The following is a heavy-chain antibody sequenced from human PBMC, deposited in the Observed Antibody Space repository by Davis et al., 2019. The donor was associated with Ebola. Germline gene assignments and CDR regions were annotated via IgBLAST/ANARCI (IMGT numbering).Heavy chain of an antibody. J-gene: IGHJ5*02. D-gene: IGHD1-26*01. Sequence: AASVKVSCKASGYTFTSYYMHWVRQAPGQGLEWMGIINPSGGSTSYAQKFQGRVTMTRDTSTSTVYMELSSLRSEDTAVYYCARDSLVVGATITTFDPWGQGTLVIVSS. V-gene: IGHV1-46*01. CDR3: ARDSLVVGATITTFDP. CDR1: GYTFTSYY. CDR2: INPSGGST.